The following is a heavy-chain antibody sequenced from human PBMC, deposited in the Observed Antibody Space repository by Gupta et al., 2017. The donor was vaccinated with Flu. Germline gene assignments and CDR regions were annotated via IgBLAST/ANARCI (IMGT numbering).Heavy chain of an antibody. Sequence: EVQLVESGGGLVKPGGSLRLSCAASGFTFSSYSMNWVRQAPGKGLEWVSSISSSSSYIYYADSVKGRFTISRDNAKNSLYLQMNSLRAEDTAVYYCARGKTVVAATENYYYYYGMDVWGQGTTVTVSS. D-gene: IGHD2-15*01. J-gene: IGHJ6*02. V-gene: IGHV3-21*01. CDR3: ARGKTVVAATENYYYYYGMDV. CDR1: GFTFSSYS. CDR2: ISSSSSYI.